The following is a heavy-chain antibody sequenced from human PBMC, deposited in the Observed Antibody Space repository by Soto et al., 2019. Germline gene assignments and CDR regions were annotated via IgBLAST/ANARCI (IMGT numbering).Heavy chain of an antibody. J-gene: IGHJ3*02. CDR3: ARGSSRDGYIYDAFDI. CDR2: IIPIIGTA. V-gene: IGHV1-69*01. Sequence: QVQLVQSGAEVKKPGSSVKVSCKASGGTFSSYAISWVRQAPGQGLEWMGGIIPIIGTANYAQKFQGRVTITAHESTSTAYMELSSLRSEDTAVYYCARGSSRDGYIYDAFDIWGQGTMVTVSS. CDR1: GGTFSSYA. D-gene: IGHD2-2*01.